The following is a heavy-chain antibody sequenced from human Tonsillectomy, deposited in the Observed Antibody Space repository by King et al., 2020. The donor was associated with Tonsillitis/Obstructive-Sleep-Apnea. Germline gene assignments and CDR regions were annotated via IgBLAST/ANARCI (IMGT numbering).Heavy chain of an antibody. J-gene: IGHJ6*03. CDR2: IYYSGST. D-gene: IGHD3-16*01. V-gene: IGHV4-59*01. Sequence: QLQESGPGLVKPSETLSLTCTVSGGSISSYYWSWIRQPPGKGLEWIGYIYYSGSTNYNPSLKSRVTISVDTSKNQFSLKLSSVTAADTAVYYCARGVVGEFGYYYYMDVWGKGTTVTVSS. CDR3: ARGVVGEFGYYYYMDV. CDR1: GGSISSYY.